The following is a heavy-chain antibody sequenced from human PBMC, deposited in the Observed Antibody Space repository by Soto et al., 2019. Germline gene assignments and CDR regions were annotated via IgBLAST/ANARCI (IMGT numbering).Heavy chain of an antibody. CDR3: ARDGWGSNRYFDL. CDR2: IAYDGSTT. Sequence: PGGSLRLSCAASGFTFSGYGMHWVRQAPGKGLDWVAVIAYDGSTTKYADSVKGRFTISRDNSKNTLALQMNSLRVEDTAVYYCARDGWGSNRYFDLWGRGTLVTVSS. D-gene: IGHD3-16*01. CDR1: GFTFSGYG. J-gene: IGHJ2*01. V-gene: IGHV3-30*03.